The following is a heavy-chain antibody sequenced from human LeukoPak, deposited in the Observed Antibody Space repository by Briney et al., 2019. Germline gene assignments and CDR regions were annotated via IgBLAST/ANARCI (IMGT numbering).Heavy chain of an antibody. CDR2: IYHSGST. CDR3: ARDYRYCSGGSCYWDAFDI. J-gene: IGHJ3*02. Sequence: SGTLSLTCAVSGGSISSSNWWSWVRQPPGKGLEWIGEIYHSGSTNYNPSLKSRVTISVDKSKNQFSLKLSSVTAADTAVYYCARDYRYCSGGSCYWDAFDIWGQGTMVTVSS. D-gene: IGHD2-15*01. CDR1: GGSISSSNW. V-gene: IGHV4-4*02.